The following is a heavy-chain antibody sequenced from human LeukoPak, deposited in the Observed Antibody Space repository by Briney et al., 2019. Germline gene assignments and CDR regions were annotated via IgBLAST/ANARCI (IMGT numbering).Heavy chain of an antibody. D-gene: IGHD1-26*01. Sequence: SETLSLTCTVSVGSISSGDYYWRWIRQPPGKGLEWIGYIYFSGSTYYNPSLKSRLTMSIDTSKNQFSLRLNSVAAADTAVYFCARAHIVGATVDYWGQGTLVTVSS. J-gene: IGHJ4*02. CDR2: IYFSGST. CDR1: VGSISSGDYY. CDR3: ARAHIVGATVDY. V-gene: IGHV4-30-4*01.